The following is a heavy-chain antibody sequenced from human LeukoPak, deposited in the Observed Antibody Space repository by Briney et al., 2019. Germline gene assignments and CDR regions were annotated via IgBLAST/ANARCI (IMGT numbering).Heavy chain of an antibody. CDR3: AVSTTTMTTRTLDY. J-gene: IGHJ4*02. V-gene: IGHV4-34*01. CDR2: INQSGST. CDR1: GGSFSIYY. D-gene: IGHD4-17*01. Sequence: SETLSLTCAVCGGSFSIYYCTWIRQPPGKGLDWIGEINQSGSTKYNPSLKSRVTISLDTSKSQFSLKLSSVTAADTAVYYCAVSTTTMTTRTLDYWGQGTLVTVSS.